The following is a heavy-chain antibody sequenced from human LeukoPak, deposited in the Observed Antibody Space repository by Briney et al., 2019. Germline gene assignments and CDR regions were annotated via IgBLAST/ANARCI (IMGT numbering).Heavy chain of an antibody. CDR2: IYYSGST. J-gene: IGHJ4*02. CDR3: ARDPGITGTPFDY. CDR1: GGSISRSSYY. V-gene: IGHV4-39*07. D-gene: IGHD1-1*01. Sequence: SETLSLTCTVSGGSISRSSYYWGWIRQPPGKGLEWIGSIYYSGSTYYNPSLKSRVTISVDTSKNQFSLKLSSVTAADTAVYYCARDPGITGTPFDYWGQGTLVTVSS.